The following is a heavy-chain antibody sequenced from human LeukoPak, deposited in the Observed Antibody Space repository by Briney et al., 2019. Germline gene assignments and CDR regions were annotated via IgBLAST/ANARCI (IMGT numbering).Heavy chain of an antibody. CDR3: ARRIDATGVLDY. CDR1: GGSISSDSYY. Sequence: SETLSLTCTVSGGSISSDSYYWGWIRQPPGKGLEWIGSICYSGSAYYNPALKSRVTISVDTSKNQFSLKLTSVTAADTAVYYCARRIDATGVLDYWGQGTLVTDSS. D-gene: IGHD1-1*01. CDR2: ICYSGSA. V-gene: IGHV4-39*01. J-gene: IGHJ4*02.